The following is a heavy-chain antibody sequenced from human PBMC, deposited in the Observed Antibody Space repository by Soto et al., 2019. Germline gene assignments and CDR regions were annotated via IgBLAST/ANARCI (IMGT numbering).Heavy chain of an antibody. CDR2: IKTNIDGGRI. CDR1: GFTFSNGW. V-gene: IGHV3-15*01. Sequence: EVQLVESGGGLVKPGGSLRPSCEGSGFTFSNGWMTWVRQAPGKGLEWVGRIKTNIDGGRIDYAAPVKGRFTISRDDSKNTLYLQMNSLKTEDTAVYYCTTNSVTNFYYYGMEVWGLGTTVTVSS. J-gene: IGHJ6*02. CDR3: TTNSVTNFYYYGMEV.